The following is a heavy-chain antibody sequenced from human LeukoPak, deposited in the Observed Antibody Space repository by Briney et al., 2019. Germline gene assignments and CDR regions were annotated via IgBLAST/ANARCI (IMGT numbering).Heavy chain of an antibody. V-gene: IGHV4-59*08. CDR3: AIHTGLNWCDP. CDR1: GGSISSYY. Sequence: PSETLCLTCTVSGGSISSYYWSWIRQPPGKGLEWIGYIYYSGSTDYSPYVRRRITMSVDTSKNQFSLRLSSVTAADTALYYGAIHTGLNWCDPWGQGTLVTVSS. CDR2: IYYSGST. D-gene: IGHD2-8*02. J-gene: IGHJ5*02.